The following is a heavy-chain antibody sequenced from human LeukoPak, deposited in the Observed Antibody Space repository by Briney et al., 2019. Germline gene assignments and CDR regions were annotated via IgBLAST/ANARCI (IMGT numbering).Heavy chain of an antibody. Sequence: GGSLRLSRAASGFTFSSYAMNWVRQAPGKGLEWLSAISGSGANTYYADSVKGRFTISRDNSKNTTLYLQMNSLRAEDTAIYYCAKRGSGWDYFDYWGQGTLVTVSS. CDR1: GFTFSSYA. CDR3: AKRGSGWDYFDY. CDR2: ISGSGANT. J-gene: IGHJ4*02. V-gene: IGHV3-23*01. D-gene: IGHD6-19*01.